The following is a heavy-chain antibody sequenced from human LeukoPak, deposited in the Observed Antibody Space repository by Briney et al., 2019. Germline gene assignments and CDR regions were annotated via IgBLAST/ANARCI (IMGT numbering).Heavy chain of an antibody. D-gene: IGHD3-22*01. CDR1: GDSISSYY. J-gene: IGHJ3*02. V-gene: IGHV4-4*08. Sequence: SETLSLTCTVSGDSISSYYWSWIRQPPGKGLEWIGYIYTSGSTNYNPSLKSRVTISVDTSKNQFSLKLSSVTAADTAVYYCGRCLAYYYDSRVAFDIWGQGTMVTV. CDR2: IYTSGST. CDR3: GRCLAYYYDSRVAFDI.